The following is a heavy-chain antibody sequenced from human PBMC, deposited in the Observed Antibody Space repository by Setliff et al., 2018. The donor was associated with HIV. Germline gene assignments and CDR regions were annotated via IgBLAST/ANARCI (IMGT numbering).Heavy chain of an antibody. CDR3: ARSIVPVASGYYYFEY. CDR2: INPSGGST. CDR1: GYTFTSYA. J-gene: IGHJ4*02. V-gene: IGHV1-46*01. D-gene: IGHD3-3*01. Sequence: ASVKVSCKASGYTFTSYAMHWVRQAPGQGLEWMGWINPSGGSTSYAQKFQGRVTMTRDTSTSTVYMELSSLRSEDTAVYYCARSIVPVASGYYYFEYWGQGTLVTVSS.